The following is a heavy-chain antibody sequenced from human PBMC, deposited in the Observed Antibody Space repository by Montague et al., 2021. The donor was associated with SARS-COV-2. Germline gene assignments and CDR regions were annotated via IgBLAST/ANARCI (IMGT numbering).Heavy chain of an antibody. D-gene: IGHD4-17*01. J-gene: IGHJ4*02. V-gene: IGHV4-59*13. Sequence: SETLSLTCTVSGGSISSYYWSWSRRTPGKGLEWIACIYKNEKSNYIPSLKSRVAISLDTSRSQVYLNMTSVTAAATAMYFCAGERDYRRNFDFWGQGALVSVS. CDR2: IYKNEKS. CDR3: AGERDYRRNFDF. CDR1: GGSISSYY.